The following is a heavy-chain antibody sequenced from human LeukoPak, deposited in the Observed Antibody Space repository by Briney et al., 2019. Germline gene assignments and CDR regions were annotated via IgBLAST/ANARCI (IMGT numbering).Heavy chain of an antibody. V-gene: IGHV4-34*01. CDR3: ARAPKEVGATAAFDI. J-gene: IGHJ3*02. Sequence: SETLSLTCAVYGGSFSGYYWSWIRQPPGKGLEWIGEINHSGSTNYNPSLKSRVTISVDTSKNQFSLKLSSVTAADTAVYYCARAPKEVGATAAFDIWGQGTMVTVSS. D-gene: IGHD1-26*01. CDR2: INHSGST. CDR1: GGSFSGYY.